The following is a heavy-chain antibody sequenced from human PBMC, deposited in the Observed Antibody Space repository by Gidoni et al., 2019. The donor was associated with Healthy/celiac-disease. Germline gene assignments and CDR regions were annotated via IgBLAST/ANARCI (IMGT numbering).Heavy chain of an antibody. CDR1: GGTFSSYA. CDR3: AREVIGKDGTTDNWFDP. D-gene: IGHD1-7*01. V-gene: IGHV1-69*01. J-gene: IGHJ5*02. Sequence: QVQLVQSGAEAKKPGSSVKVSCKASGGTFSSYAITWVRQAPGQGLEWMGGIIAIFGTANYAQKFQGRVTITADESTSTAYMELSSLRSEDTAVYYCAREVIGKDGTTDNWFDPWGQGTLVTVSS. CDR2: IIAIFGTA.